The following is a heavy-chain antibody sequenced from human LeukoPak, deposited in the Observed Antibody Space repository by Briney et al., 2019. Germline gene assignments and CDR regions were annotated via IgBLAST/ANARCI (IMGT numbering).Heavy chain of an antibody. CDR1: GFTFSSYS. J-gene: IGHJ4*02. Sequence: GGSLRLSCAASGFTFSSYSMNWVRQAPGKGLEWVSSITSSSSYIYYADSVKSRFTISKDNAKNSLYLQMNSLRAEDTAVYYCARGERNSRGWYGFDFWGQGTLVTVSS. CDR2: ITSSSSYI. CDR3: ARGERNSRGWYGFDF. V-gene: IGHV3-21*01. D-gene: IGHD6-19*01.